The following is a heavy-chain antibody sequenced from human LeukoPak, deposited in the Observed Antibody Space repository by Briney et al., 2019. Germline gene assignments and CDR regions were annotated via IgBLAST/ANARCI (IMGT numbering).Heavy chain of an antibody. Sequence: GGSLRLSCAATGFSFSSYSMNWVRLAPGKGLEWVSSISSSGSDMYYADSVRGRFIISRDNARNSLLLQMNSLRAEDTAVYFCARDPRVVVPAYFYYYHMDVWGKGTTVTVSS. CDR3: ARDPRVVVPAYFYYYHMDV. CDR1: GFSFSSYS. CDR2: ISSSGSDM. V-gene: IGHV3-21*01. J-gene: IGHJ6*03. D-gene: IGHD2-2*01.